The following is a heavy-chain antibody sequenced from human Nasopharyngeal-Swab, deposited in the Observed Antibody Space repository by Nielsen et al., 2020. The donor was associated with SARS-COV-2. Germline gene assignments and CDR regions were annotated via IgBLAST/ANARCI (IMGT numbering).Heavy chain of an antibody. CDR1: GFGFSNYG. Sequence: GESLKISCAASGFGFSNYGMSWVRQAPGKGLEWVSSISGSGGGTQYADSVKGRFTISRDNSKRTLYLQLNSLRAEDTAVYYCAKEEASYDFWSGYVTNYYYNGMDVWGQGTTVTVSS. J-gene: IGHJ6*02. D-gene: IGHD3-3*01. CDR3: AKEEASYDFWSGYVTNYYYNGMDV. V-gene: IGHV3-23*01. CDR2: ISGSGGGT.